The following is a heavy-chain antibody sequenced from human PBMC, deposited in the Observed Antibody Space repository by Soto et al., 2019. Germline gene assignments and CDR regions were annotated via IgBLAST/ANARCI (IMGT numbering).Heavy chain of an antibody. Sequence: QVQLVQSGAEVKKPGASVKVSCKASGYTFSTYGISWARQAPGQGLEWMGWISAYNGNSKNTQKLPGRVTMTTETATTSAYMELRSLRSDDTAVYFCVRHGRVGVMKFDYHIGMDVWGQGTTVTVSS. V-gene: IGHV1-18*01. CDR1: GYTFSTYG. J-gene: IGHJ6*02. CDR2: ISAYNGNS. CDR3: VRHGRVGVMKFDYHIGMDV. D-gene: IGHD2-8*01.